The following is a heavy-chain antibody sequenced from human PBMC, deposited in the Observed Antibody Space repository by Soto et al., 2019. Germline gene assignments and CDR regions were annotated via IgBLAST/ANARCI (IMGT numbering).Heavy chain of an antibody. D-gene: IGHD6-13*01. CDR2: MNPNSGNT. Sequence: QVQLVQSGAEVKKPGASVKVSCKASGYTFTSYDINWVRQATGQGLEWMGWMNPNSGNTGYAQKFQGSGTMTRNTSISTAYMELSSLRSEDTAVYYCARAKYSSSWYPSSFAQPPRGYYFDYWGQGTLVTVSS. CDR3: ARAKYSSSWYPSSFAQPPRGYYFDY. CDR1: GYTFTSYD. V-gene: IGHV1-8*01. J-gene: IGHJ4*02.